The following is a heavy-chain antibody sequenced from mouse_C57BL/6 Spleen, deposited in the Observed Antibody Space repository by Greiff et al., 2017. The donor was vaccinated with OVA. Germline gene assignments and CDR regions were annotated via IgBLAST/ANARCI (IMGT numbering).Heavy chain of an antibody. Sequence: VQLQQSGAELARPGASVKLSCKASGYTFTSYGIRWVKQSTGQGLEWIGEIYPRSGNTYYNEKFKGQATLTADKSSSTAYMELRSLTSEDSADYFCGRVDGNFYAKDDWGGGTTVTVA. D-gene: IGHD2-1*01. CDR3: GRVDGNFYAKDD. CDR1: GYTFTSYG. CDR2: IYPRSGNT. J-gene: IGHJ4*01. V-gene: IGHV1-81*01.